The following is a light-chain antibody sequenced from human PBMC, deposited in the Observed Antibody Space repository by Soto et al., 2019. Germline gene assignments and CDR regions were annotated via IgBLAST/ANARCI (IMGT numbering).Light chain of an antibody. CDR3: SSYTTSNTRQIV. CDR1: SSDVGGYNY. J-gene: IGLJ1*01. Sequence: QSALTQPASGSGSPGQSITISCTGTSSDVGGYNYVSWYQHHPGKAPKLIIYDVTNRPSGVSNPFSGSKSGNTASLTISGLQPEEEADYSCSSYTTSNTRQIVFGTGTKVTVL. V-gene: IGLV2-14*03. CDR2: DVT.